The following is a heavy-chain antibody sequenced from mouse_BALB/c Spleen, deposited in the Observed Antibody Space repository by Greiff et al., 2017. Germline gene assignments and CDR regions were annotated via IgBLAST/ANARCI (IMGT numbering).Heavy chain of an antibody. CDR2: ISYSGST. CDR1: GYSITSDYA. Sequence: EVKLLESGPGLVKPSQSLSLTCTVTGYSITSDYAWNWIRQFPGNKLEWMGYISYSGSTSYNPSLKSRISITRDTSKNQFFLQLNSVTTEDTATYYCAKGYGSSYLYAMDYWGQGTSVTVSS. CDR3: AKGYGSSYLYAMDY. V-gene: IGHV3-2*02. J-gene: IGHJ4*01. D-gene: IGHD1-1*01.